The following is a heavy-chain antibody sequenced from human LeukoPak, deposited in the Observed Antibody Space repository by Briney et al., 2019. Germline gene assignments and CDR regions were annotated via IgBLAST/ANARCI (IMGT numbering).Heavy chain of an antibody. CDR2: INHSGST. D-gene: IGHD3-3*01. J-gene: IGHJ4*02. CDR1: GGSFSGYY. V-gene: IGHV4-34*01. Sequence: SETLSLTCAVYGGSFSGYYWSWIRQPPGKGLGWIGEINHSGSTNYNPSLKSRVTISVDTSKNQFSLKLSSVTAADTAVYYCARGKGYDFWSGYSLLYYFDYWGQGTLVTVSS. CDR3: ARGKGYDFWSGYSLLYYFDY.